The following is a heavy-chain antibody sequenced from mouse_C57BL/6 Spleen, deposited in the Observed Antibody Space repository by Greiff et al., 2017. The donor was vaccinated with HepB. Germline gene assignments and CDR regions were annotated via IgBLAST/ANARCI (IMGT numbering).Heavy chain of an antibody. J-gene: IGHJ2*01. CDR3: ARDGYDYAYYFDY. V-gene: IGHV5-4*01. Sequence: DVKLVESGGGLVKPGGSLKLSCAASGFTFSSYAMSWVRQTPEKRLEWVATISDGGSYTYYPDNVKGRFTISRDNAKNNLYLQMSHLKSEDTAMYYCARDGYDYAYYFDYWGHGTTLTVSS. CDR2: ISDGGSYT. CDR1: GFTFSSYA. D-gene: IGHD2-4*01.